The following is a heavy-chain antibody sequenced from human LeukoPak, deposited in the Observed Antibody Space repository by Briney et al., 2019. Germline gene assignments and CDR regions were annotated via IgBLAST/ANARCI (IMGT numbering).Heavy chain of an antibody. D-gene: IGHD3-16*01. CDR3: ATPGTLPFGGVIYF. Sequence: ASVKVSCKTSGGSFAGYAVYWVRQAPGQRLEYMGHIIPMFGKADSSQSFQGRVAISADQSTNTAYMELSSLRSEDTAVYYCATPGTLPFGGVIYFWGQGTLVTVSS. CDR2: IIPMFGKA. J-gene: IGHJ4*02. V-gene: IGHV1-69*01. CDR1: GGSFAGYA.